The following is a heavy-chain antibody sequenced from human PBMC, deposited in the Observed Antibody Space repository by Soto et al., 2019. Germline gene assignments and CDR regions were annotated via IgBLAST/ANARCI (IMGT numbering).Heavy chain of an antibody. Sequence: SESLSLTCTVSRGSVNTFYSSWVRQPAGKGLEWMGRISPNGNTGYSPSVKSRVTLSVDTSKNQIYLNLTSVTAADMAVYYCAREGSHGAYNCAIGSQLWSFDRWGQGLPVTVSS. D-gene: IGHD4-17*01. V-gene: IGHV4-4*07. CDR1: RGSVNTFY. CDR2: ISPNGNT. J-gene: IGHJ5*02. CDR3: AREGSHGAYNCAIGSQLWSFDR.